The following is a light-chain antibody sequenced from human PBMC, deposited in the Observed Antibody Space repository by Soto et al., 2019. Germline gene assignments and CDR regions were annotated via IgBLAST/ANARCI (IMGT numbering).Light chain of an antibody. Sequence: DVVMTQSPLSLLVNLGNSAFISCRSHQSLVHSDGIAYFSWFQQRPGRYPRRLIYKVSNRDSWVPARVSGSGSGTEFALKISRVEAEDVGVYYCMQGTHWPITFGQGTDWRL. CDR3: MQGTHWPIT. V-gene: IGKV2-30*02. J-gene: IGKJ5*01. CDR1: QSLVHSDGIAY. CDR2: KVS.